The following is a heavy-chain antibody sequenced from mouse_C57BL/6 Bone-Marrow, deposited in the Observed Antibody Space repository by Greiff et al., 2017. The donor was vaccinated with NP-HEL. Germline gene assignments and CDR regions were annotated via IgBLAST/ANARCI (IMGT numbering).Heavy chain of an antibody. D-gene: IGHD2-3*01. CDR3: ARRGWLPDY. CDR1: GYTFTSYW. J-gene: IGHJ2*01. V-gene: IGHV1-55*01. Sequence: QVQLQPGAELVKPGASVKMSCKASGYTFTSYWITWVKQRPGQGLEWIGDIYPGSGSTNYNEKFKSKATLTVDTSSSTAYMQLSSLTSEDSAVYYCARRGWLPDYWGQGTTLTVSS. CDR2: IYPGSGST.